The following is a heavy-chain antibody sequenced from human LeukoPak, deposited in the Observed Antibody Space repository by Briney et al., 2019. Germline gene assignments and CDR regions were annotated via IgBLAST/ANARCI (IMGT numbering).Heavy chain of an antibody. CDR1: GFTFNRYE. Sequence: PGGSLRLSCAASGFTFNRYEMNWVRQAPGKGLEGVSSISNSHTYIYYADSVKGRFTISRDNAKNSLFLQMNSLRAEDTAVYYCARYVAAVGVDYGDQGTLVTVSA. CDR3: ARYVAAVGVDY. D-gene: IGHD6-13*01. J-gene: IGHJ4*02. V-gene: IGHV3-21*01. CDR2: ISNSHTYI.